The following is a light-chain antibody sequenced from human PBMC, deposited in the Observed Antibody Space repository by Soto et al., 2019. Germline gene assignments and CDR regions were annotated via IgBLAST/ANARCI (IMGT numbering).Light chain of an antibody. CDR1: QSVSSSY. J-gene: IGKJ4*01. CDR2: GAS. V-gene: IGKV3-20*01. Sequence: EIVLTQSPGTLSLSPGERATLSCRASQSVSSSYLAWYQQKPGQAPRLLIYGASSRATGIPDRFSGSGSGTKFTLTISRLEPEDFALYYCQQYGSSPTTFGGGTKVEIK. CDR3: QQYGSSPTT.